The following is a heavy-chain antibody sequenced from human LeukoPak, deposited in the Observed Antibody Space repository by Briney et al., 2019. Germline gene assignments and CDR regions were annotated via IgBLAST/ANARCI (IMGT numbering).Heavy chain of an antibody. Sequence: PETLSLTCTVSGDSISNYYWSWIRQPAGKGLEWIGRISTSGSTNYNPSLKSRVTMSVNTSKNQFSLKLNSVTAADTAVYHCAREGRAAVGTGAFDIRGQGTMVTVSS. D-gene: IGHD6-13*01. V-gene: IGHV4-4*07. CDR2: ISTSGST. J-gene: IGHJ3*02. CDR3: AREGRAAVGTGAFDI. CDR1: GDSISNYY.